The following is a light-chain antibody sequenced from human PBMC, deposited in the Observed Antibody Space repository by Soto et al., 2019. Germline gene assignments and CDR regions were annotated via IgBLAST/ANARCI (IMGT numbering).Light chain of an antibody. Sequence: EIAMTQSPATLSVSPGERATLSCRASQSVSSNLAWYQQKPGQAPRLLIYGASTRATGIPARFSGSGSGTEFTLTISSLQSEDFAVYYCQQFGTSPKTFGQGTKVDIK. CDR2: GAS. V-gene: IGKV3-15*01. J-gene: IGKJ1*01. CDR3: QQFGTSPKT. CDR1: QSVSSN.